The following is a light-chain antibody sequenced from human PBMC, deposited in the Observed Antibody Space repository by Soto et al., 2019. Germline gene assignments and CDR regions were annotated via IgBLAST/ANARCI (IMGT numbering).Light chain of an antibody. CDR1: QGISSY. CDR2: AAS. V-gene: IGKV1-8*01. J-gene: IGKJ1*01. CDR3: QQYYSYWT. Sequence: RVTQSTSVVSGSTGDRITITCRASQGISSYLAWYQQKPGKAPKLLIYAASTLQSGVPSRFSGSGSGTDFTLTISCLQSEEFASYYCQQYYSYWTFGHGTKVDIK.